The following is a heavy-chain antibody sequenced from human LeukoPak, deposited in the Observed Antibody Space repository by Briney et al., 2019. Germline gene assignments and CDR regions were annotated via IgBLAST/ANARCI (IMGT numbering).Heavy chain of an antibody. CDR1: GFTFSSYS. CDR3: ARGYLTLIYYYGMDV. V-gene: IGHV3-21*04. Sequence: GGSLRLSCAASGFTFSSYSMNWVRQAPGKGLEWVSSISSSSSYIYYADSVKGRFTISRDNAKNSLYLQMNSLRAEDTAVYYCARGYLTLIYYYGMDVWGQGTTVTVSS. CDR2: ISSSSSYI. D-gene: IGHD5-18*01. J-gene: IGHJ6*02.